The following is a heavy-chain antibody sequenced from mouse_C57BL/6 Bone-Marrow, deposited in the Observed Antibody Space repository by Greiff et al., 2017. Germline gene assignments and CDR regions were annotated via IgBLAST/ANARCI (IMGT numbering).Heavy chain of an antibody. V-gene: IGHV1-72*01. Sequence: VQLQQSGAELVKPGASVKLSCKASGYTFTSYWMHWVKQRPGRGLEWIGRIDPNSGGTKYNEKFKSKATLTVDKPSSPAYMQLSSLTSEDSAVYYCARSVTTVVADWYFDVWGTGTTVTVSS. CDR3: ARSVTTVVADWYFDV. CDR2: IDPNSGGT. D-gene: IGHD1-1*01. J-gene: IGHJ1*03. CDR1: GYTFTSYW.